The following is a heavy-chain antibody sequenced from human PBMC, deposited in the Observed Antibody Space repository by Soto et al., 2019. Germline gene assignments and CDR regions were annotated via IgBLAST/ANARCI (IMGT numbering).Heavy chain of an antibody. CDR2: IFWTNDV. CDR3: THSRKVYSNSVAEFDC. V-gene: IGHV2-5*01. Sequence: QITLKESGPTLVKPTQTLTLTCTLSGFSLRSPGVGVGWIRQTPRKALEWLALIFWTNDVRYSPSLRSRLTITKDTSKNQVVLTMPNVDPVDTGTYYCTHSRKVYSNSVAEFDCWGQGTLVYVSS. CDR1: GFSLRSPGVG. J-gene: IGHJ4*02. D-gene: IGHD4-4*01.